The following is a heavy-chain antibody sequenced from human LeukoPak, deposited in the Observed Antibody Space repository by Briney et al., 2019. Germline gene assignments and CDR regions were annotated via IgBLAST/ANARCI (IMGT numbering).Heavy chain of an antibody. J-gene: IGHJ4*02. CDR1: GYTFTSYY. Sequence: ASVKVTCKASGYTFTSYYIHWVRQAPGQGLEWMGIINPSGGSTSYAQKFQGRVTMTRDTSTSTVYMDLSSLRSEDTAVYYCARVLDSGLDYWGQGTLDTVSS. CDR3: ARVLDSGLDY. D-gene: IGHD5-12*01. CDR2: INPSGGST. V-gene: IGHV1-46*01.